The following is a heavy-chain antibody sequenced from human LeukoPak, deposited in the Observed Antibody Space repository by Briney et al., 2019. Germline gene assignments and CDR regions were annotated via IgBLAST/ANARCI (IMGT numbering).Heavy chain of an antibody. J-gene: IGHJ6*02. CDR2: ISSSGSTI. V-gene: IGHV3-48*04. CDR3: ARGGEDYYYYYGMDV. CDR1: GLTFSIYW. D-gene: IGHD3-16*01. Sequence: GGSLRLSCAASGLTFSIYWMSWVRQAPGKGLEWVSYISSSGSTIYYADSVKGRVTISRDNAKNSLYMQMNSLRAEDTAVYYCARGGEDYYYYYGMDVWGQGTTVTVSS.